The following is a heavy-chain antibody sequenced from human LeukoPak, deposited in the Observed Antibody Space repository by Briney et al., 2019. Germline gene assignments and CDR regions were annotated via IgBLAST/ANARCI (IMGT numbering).Heavy chain of an antibody. CDR3: ARAVGDYMRYGGYFIDS. D-gene: IGHD3-22*01. Sequence: PSGTLSLTCSVSGASLENLHWWTWVRRPPGQGPEWIGEVFHSGTTNDNPSLKSRVTMSADKSKNQFSLTLNSVTAADTATYYCARAVGDYMRYGGYFIDSWGQGTLVVVSS. CDR2: VFHSGTT. J-gene: IGHJ4*02. CDR1: GASLENLHW. V-gene: IGHV4-4*02.